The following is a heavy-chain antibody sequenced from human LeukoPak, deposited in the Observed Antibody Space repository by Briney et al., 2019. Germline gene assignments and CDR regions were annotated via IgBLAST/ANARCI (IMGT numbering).Heavy chain of an antibody. V-gene: IGHV4-30-2*01. CDR1: GGSLSSGGYY. D-gene: IGHD3-22*01. CDR2: IYHSGST. J-gene: IGHJ4*02. CDR3: ARGEGPVLYYYDSSGLFDY. Sequence: SETLSLTCTVSGGSLSSGGYYWSWIRQPPGKGLEWIGYIYHSGSTYYNPSLKSRVTISVDRSKNQFSLKLSSVTAADTAVYYCARGEGPVLYYYDSSGLFDYWGQGTLVTVSS.